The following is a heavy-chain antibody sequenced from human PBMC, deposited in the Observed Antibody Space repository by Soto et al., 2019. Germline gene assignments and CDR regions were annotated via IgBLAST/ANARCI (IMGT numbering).Heavy chain of an antibody. J-gene: IGHJ4*02. V-gene: IGHV2-5*02. CDR1: GFSLSTSGVG. Sequence: QITLKESGPTLVKPTQTLTLTCTFSGFSLSTSGVGVGWIRQPPGKALEWLALIYWDDDKRYSPSLKSRLTIPKDTSKTQVVLTMTTMDPVDTATYYCAHISQLLLPAYFDYWGQGTLVTVSS. D-gene: IGHD2-15*01. CDR3: AHISQLLLPAYFDY. CDR2: IYWDDDK.